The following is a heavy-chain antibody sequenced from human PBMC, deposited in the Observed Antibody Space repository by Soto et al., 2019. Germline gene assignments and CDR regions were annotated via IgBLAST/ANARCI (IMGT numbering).Heavy chain of an antibody. CDR1: GFTFSSYG. V-gene: IGHV3-33*01. D-gene: IGHD3-10*01. Sequence: PGGSLRLSCAASGFTFSSYGMHWVRQAPGKGLEWVAVIWYDGSNKYYADSVKGRFTISRDNSKNTLYLQMNSLRAEDTAVYYCAREHSPGTVLWFGELLLEYYFDYCGQGTLVTVSS. CDR3: AREHSPGTVLWFGELLLEYYFDY. J-gene: IGHJ4*02. CDR2: IWYDGSNK.